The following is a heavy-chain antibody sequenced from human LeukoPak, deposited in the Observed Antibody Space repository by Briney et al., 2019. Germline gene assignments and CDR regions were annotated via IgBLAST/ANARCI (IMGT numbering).Heavy chain of an antibody. CDR2: INHSGST. Sequence: SETLSLTCAVYGGSFSGYYWSWIRQPPGKGLEWIGEINHSGSTNYNPSLKSRVTISADTSKNQFSLKLSSVTAADTAVYYCARGVRRYDSSGYYWGYYYYGMDVWGQGTTVTVSS. D-gene: IGHD3-22*01. CDR1: GGSFSGYY. V-gene: IGHV4-34*01. CDR3: ARGVRRYDSSGYYWGYYYYGMDV. J-gene: IGHJ6*02.